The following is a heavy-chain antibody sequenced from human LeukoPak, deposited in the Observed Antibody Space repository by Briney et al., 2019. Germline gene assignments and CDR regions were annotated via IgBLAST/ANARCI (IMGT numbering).Heavy chain of an antibody. V-gene: IGHV3-74*01. CDR1: GFTFSSYW. CDR3: AGAQGAYYYYYYGMDV. J-gene: IGHJ6*02. CDR2: INSDGSST. Sequence: GGSLRLSCAASGFTFSSYWMHWVRQAPGKGLVWVSRINSDGSSTSYADSVKGRFTISRDNAKNTLYLQMNSLRAEDTAVYYCAGAQGAYYYYYYGMDVWGQGTAVTVSS.